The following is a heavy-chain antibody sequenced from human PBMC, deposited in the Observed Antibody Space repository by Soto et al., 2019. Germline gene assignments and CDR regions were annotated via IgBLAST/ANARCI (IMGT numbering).Heavy chain of an antibody. CDR1: GFDFNGSA. J-gene: IGHJ2*01. D-gene: IGHD2-21*02. Sequence: EVQLVESGGGLVQPGGSLKLSCAASGFDFNGSAMHWVRQASGKGLEWVGHIRDKTNSYATAYGASVKGRFTISRDDSGNTAYLQMNSLKTEDTAVYYCTRLEDNVVTAYWFFDVWGRGTLVTVSS. CDR3: TRLEDNVVTAYWFFDV. CDR2: IRDKTNSYAT. V-gene: IGHV3-73*02.